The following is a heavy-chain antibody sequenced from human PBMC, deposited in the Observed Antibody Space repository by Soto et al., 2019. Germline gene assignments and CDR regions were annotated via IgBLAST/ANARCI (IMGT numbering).Heavy chain of an antibody. J-gene: IGHJ6*02. CDR2: IYHSGST. D-gene: IGHD2-15*01. Sequence: TSETLSLTCAVSGGSISSGGYSWSWIRQPPGKGLEWIGYIYHSGSTYYNPSLKSRVTISVDRSKNQFSLKLSSVTAADTAVYYCARGGCSGGSCYSPFYYGMDVWGQGTTVTVSS. V-gene: IGHV4-30-2*01. CDR3: ARGGCSGGSCYSPFYYGMDV. CDR1: GGSISSGGYS.